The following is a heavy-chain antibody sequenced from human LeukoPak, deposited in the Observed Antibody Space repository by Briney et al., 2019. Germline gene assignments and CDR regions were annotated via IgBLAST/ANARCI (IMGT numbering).Heavy chain of an antibody. CDR1: GGSFSGYY. V-gene: IGHV4-34*01. J-gene: IGHJ4*02. D-gene: IGHD3-22*01. CDR2: INHSGST. Sequence: SETLSLTCAVYGGSFSGYYWSWIRQPPGKGLEWIGEINHSGSTNYNPSLKSRVTISVDTSQNQFSLKLSSVTAADTGVYYWARGKDSSGYYRPPFDYWGQGTLVTVSS. CDR3: ARGKDSSGYYRPPFDY.